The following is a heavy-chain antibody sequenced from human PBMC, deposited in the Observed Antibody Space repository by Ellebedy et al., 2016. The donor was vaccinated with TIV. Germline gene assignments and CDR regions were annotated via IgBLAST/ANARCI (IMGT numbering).Heavy chain of an antibody. Sequence: SETLSLTCTVSGASITSDYWSWIRQPPGKGLEWIGHIYYSGSTNQNPSLKSRVTMSADTSKNQFSLKLSSVTAADTAVYYCASGNVDTADNFPFDYWGQGTLVTVSS. D-gene: IGHD5-18*01. CDR2: IYYSGST. CDR1: GASITSDY. CDR3: ASGNVDTADNFPFDY. V-gene: IGHV4-59*12. J-gene: IGHJ4*02.